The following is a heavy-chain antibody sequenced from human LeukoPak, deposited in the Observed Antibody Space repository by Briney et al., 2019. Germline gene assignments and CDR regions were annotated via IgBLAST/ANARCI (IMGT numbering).Heavy chain of an antibody. CDR3: AKEYALLWFGELLYSDY. Sequence: PGGSLRLSCAASGFTFSSYWMHWVRQAPEKGLVWVSRINSDGSSTSYADSVKGRFTISRDNAKNTLYLQMNSLRAEDTAVYYCAKEYALLWFGELLYSDYWGQGTLVTVSS. CDR1: GFTFSSYW. V-gene: IGHV3-74*01. J-gene: IGHJ4*02. CDR2: INSDGSST. D-gene: IGHD3-10*01.